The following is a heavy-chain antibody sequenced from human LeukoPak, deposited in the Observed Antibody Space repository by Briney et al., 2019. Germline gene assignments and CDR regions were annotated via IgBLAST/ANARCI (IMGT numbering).Heavy chain of an antibody. CDR1: GFTFSSYE. Sequence: GGTLRLSCAASGFTFSSYEMNSVRQAPGKGLEMVSYISSNDNSLYYADSVKGRFTISRDNAKNSLYLQMNSLRAEDTAIYYCASFTDYGGQGTLVTASS. CDR2: ISSNDNSL. CDR3: ASFTDY. V-gene: IGHV3-48*03. J-gene: IGHJ4*02.